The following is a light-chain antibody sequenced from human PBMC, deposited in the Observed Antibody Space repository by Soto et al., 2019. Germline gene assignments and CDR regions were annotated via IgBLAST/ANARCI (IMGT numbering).Light chain of an antibody. CDR3: QKSYSTPFN. V-gene: IGKV1-39*01. CDR1: QSISSY. J-gene: IGKJ3*01. CDR2: GAS. Sequence: DLQRTHSQSSLSASVVDIFPITCLASQSISSYLNWYQQKPGKAPKVLIYGASSLQSGVPSRFSGSGSGTDFTLTISNLQPEDFATYYCQKSYSTPFNCGPGNTGAIK.